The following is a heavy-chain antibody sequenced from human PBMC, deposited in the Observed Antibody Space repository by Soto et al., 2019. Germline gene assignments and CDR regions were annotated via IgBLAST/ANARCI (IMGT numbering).Heavy chain of an antibody. CDR1: GFTFSSCA. V-gene: IGHV3-23*01. CDR2: VSGSGGST. CDR3: AKDVTLSFSMILGDFDY. D-gene: IGHD3-3*02. J-gene: IGHJ4*02. Sequence: EVQLLESGGGLVRPGGSLRLSCAASGFTFSSCAMSWVRQAPGKGLEWVSVVSGSGGSTEYADSVKGRFTVSRDNSKNTLYLQMHSLRAEDTAVYYCAKDVTLSFSMILGDFDYWGQGTVVTVSS.